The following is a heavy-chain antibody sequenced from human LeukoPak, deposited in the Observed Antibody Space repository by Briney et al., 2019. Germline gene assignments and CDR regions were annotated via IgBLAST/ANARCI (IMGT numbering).Heavy chain of an antibody. J-gene: IGHJ4*02. V-gene: IGHV3-23*01. D-gene: IGHD2-2*01. CDR1: GFTSSSFA. CDR3: AKGLSVVPAAPFDY. CDR2: ISGSGGST. Sequence: GGSLSLSCAPSGFTSSSFAMSWVRQAAGRGLEWVSAISGSGGSTCYADSVKGRFTISRDNSKNTLYLQMNSLRAEDTAVHYCAKGLSVVPAAPFDYWGQGTLVTVSS.